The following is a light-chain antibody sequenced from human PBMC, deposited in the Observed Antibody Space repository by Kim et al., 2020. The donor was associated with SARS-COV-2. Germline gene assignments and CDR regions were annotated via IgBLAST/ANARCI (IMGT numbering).Light chain of an antibody. Sequence: QSVLTQPPSVSGTPGQRVTISCSGSSSNIGGTTVNWYQVLPGTAPKLLIYRENQRPSGVPDRFSGSKSGSSASLAISGLQSEDEAEYYCAAWDDSLNGWVFGGGTKLTAL. J-gene: IGLJ3*02. CDR2: REN. CDR1: SSNIGGTT. CDR3: AAWDDSLNGWV. V-gene: IGLV1-44*01.